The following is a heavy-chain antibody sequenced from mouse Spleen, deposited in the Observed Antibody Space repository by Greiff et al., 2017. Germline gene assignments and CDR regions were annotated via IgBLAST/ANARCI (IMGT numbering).Heavy chain of an antibody. Sequence: LVESGAELARPGASVKLSCKASGYTFTSYGISWVKQRTGQGLEWIGEIYPRSGNTYYNEKFKGKATLTADKSSSTAYMELRSLTSEDSAVYFCNIYDQYYFDYWGQGTTLTVSS. CDR3: NIYDQYYFDY. J-gene: IGHJ2*01. D-gene: IGHD2-3*01. CDR2: IYPRSGNT. CDR1: GYTFTSYG. V-gene: IGHV1-81*01.